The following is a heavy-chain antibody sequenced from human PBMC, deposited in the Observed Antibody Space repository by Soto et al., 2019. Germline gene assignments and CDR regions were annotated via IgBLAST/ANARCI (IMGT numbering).Heavy chain of an antibody. D-gene: IGHD6-19*01. CDR2: IYYSGST. Sequence: SETLSLTCTVPGGSISSSSYYWGWIRQPPGKGLEWIGSIYYSGSTYYNPSLKSRVTISVDTSKNQFSLKLSSVTAADTAVYYCASLQWLVPDTGDYYYYGMDVWGQGTTVTVSS. CDR3: ASLQWLVPDTGDYYYYGMDV. CDR1: GGSISSSSYY. V-gene: IGHV4-39*01. J-gene: IGHJ6*02.